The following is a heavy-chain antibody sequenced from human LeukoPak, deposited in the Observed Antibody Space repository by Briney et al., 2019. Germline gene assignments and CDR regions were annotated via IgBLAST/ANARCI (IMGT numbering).Heavy chain of an antibody. Sequence: SETLSLTCGVSSGSLSGYYWRWIRQPPGGGLEWLGEITHSGSPNYNTSLKSRVTISGDTSKKQFSLNLTSVTAADTGVYYCASGVDLWGQGTPVTVSS. D-gene: IGHD2-15*01. J-gene: IGHJ4*02. CDR1: SGSLSGYY. CDR2: ITHSGSP. V-gene: IGHV4-34*01. CDR3: ASGVDL.